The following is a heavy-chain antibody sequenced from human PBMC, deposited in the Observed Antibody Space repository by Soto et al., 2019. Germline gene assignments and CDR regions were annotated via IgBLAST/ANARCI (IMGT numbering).Heavy chain of an antibody. V-gene: IGHV3-7*01. CDR2: IKKDGSVQ. CDR3: AREPLVMVEH. Sequence: PGGSLRLSCASSVCSFSDYWMNCVRHAPGKGLEWVANIKKDGSVQNYVDSVKGRFTISRDNAKKSLYLQMDSLRVEDTAVYYCAREPLVMVEHWGQGTLVTVSS. J-gene: IGHJ4*02. CDR1: VCSFSDYW. D-gene: IGHD3-16*02.